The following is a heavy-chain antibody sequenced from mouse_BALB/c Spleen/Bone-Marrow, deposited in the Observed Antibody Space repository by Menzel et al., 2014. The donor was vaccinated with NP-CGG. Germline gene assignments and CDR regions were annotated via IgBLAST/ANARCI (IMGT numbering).Heavy chain of an antibody. CDR3: ARQLGLRWAMDY. D-gene: IGHD3-1*01. CDR2: ISSGGST. V-gene: IGHV5-6-5*01. Sequence: EVQGVESGGGLVKPGGSLKLSCAASGFTFSSYAMSWVRQTPEKRLEWVASISSGGSTYYPDSVKGRFTISRDNARNILYLQMSSLRSEDTAMYYCARQLGLRWAMDYWGQGTSVTVSS. CDR1: GFTFSSYA. J-gene: IGHJ4*01.